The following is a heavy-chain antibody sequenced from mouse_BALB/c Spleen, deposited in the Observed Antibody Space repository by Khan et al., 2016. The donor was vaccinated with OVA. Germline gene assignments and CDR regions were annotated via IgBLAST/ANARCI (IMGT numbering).Heavy chain of an antibody. CDR2: IDPSYGDA. V-gene: IGHV14-1*01. Sequence: VQLEQSGAELVRPGISVKLSCTASGFTIKDYPMHWVKQSPEQGLEWIGRIDPSYGDARYDQKFQGKATMTVDKSSNTAYIHLARLTSEDSAVYYCARAGTGDAMDYWGQGTSVTVSS. D-gene: IGHD4-1*01. CDR3: ARAGTGDAMDY. J-gene: IGHJ4*01. CDR1: GFTIKDYP.